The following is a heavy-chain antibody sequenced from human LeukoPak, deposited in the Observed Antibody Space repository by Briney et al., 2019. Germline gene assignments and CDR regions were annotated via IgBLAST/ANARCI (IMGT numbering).Heavy chain of an antibody. Sequence: GGSLRLSCAASGFTFSSYGMHWVRQAPGKGLEWVAFIRYDGSNKYYADSVKGRFTISRDNSKNTLYLQMNSLRAEDTAVYYCATLGGVVVPAGDYWGQGTLVTVSS. CDR1: GFTFSSYG. CDR3: ATLGGVVVPAGDY. D-gene: IGHD2-2*01. V-gene: IGHV3-30*02. J-gene: IGHJ4*02. CDR2: IRYDGSNK.